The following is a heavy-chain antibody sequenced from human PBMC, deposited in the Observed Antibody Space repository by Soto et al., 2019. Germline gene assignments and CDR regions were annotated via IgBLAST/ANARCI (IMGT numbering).Heavy chain of an antibody. D-gene: IGHD3-10*01. J-gene: IGHJ5*02. CDR2: IYYSGST. CDR1: GGSISSSSYY. CDR3: ARHARNRGVHYGRQPNWFDP. Sequence: QLQLQESGPGLVKPSETLSLTCTVSGGSISSSSYYWGWIRQPPGKGLEWIGSIYYSGSTYYNPSLKSRVTISVDTSKNQFSLKLSSVTAADTAVYYCARHARNRGVHYGRQPNWFDPWGQGTLVTVS. V-gene: IGHV4-39*01.